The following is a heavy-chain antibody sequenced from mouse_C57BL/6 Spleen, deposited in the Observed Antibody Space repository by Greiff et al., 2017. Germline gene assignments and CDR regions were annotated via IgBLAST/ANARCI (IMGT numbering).Heavy chain of an antibody. V-gene: IGHV1-54*01. Sequence: VQLQQSGAELVRPGTSVKVSCKASGYAFTNYLIEWVKQRPGQGLEWIGVINPGSGGPNYNEKFKGKATLTADKSSSTAYMQLSSLTSEDSAVYFCARGSYSNYVGFAYWGQGTLVTVSA. CDR2: INPGSGGP. J-gene: IGHJ3*01. CDR1: GYAFTNYL. D-gene: IGHD2-5*01. CDR3: ARGSYSNYVGFAY.